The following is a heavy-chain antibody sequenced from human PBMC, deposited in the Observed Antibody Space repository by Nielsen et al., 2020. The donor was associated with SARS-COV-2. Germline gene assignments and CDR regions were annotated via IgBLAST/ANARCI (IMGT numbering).Heavy chain of an antibody. J-gene: IGHJ3*02. Sequence: SETLSLTCAVSGGSISSSNWWSWVRQPPGKGLEWIGEIYHSGSTNYNPSLKSRVTISVDKSKNQFSLKLSSVTAADTAVYYCARAGGDDSSGYYPDAFDIWGQGTMVTVSS. D-gene: IGHD3-22*01. CDR2: IYHSGST. CDR1: GGSISSSNW. V-gene: IGHV4-4*02. CDR3: ARAGGDDSSGYYPDAFDI.